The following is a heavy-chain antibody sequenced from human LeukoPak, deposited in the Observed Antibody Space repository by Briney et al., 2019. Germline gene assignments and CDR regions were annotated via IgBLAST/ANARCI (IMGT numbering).Heavy chain of an antibody. CDR2: INPSNGNT. CDR3: ARESGSGQLDY. Sequence: ASVKVSCNTSGYTFANYGLAWVRQPPGQGLEWMGWINPSNGNTNYVQNFQGGVTMTTATSTSTAYMDLRSLTSGDTAVYFCARESGSGQLDYWGQGNLVTVSS. V-gene: IGHV1-18*01. J-gene: IGHJ4*02. D-gene: IGHD6-19*01. CDR1: GYTFANYG.